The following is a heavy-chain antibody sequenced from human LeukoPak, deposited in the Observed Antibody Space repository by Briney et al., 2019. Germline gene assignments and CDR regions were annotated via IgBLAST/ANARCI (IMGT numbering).Heavy chain of an antibody. Sequence: GESLKISCQGSGYCFTSFWIGWVRQMPGKGLGWMGIIYPGDSETRYTPSFQGQVTFSGDKSINTAYLQWSSLKASDTAIYYCAAIRSYSDAFDIWGQGTMVTVTS. V-gene: IGHV5-51*01. CDR1: GYCFTSFW. CDR3: AAIRSYSDAFDI. D-gene: IGHD2-21*01. CDR2: IYPGDSET. J-gene: IGHJ3*02.